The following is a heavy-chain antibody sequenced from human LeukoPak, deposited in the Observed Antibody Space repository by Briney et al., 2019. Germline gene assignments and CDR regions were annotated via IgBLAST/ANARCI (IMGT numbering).Heavy chain of an antibody. J-gene: IGHJ4*02. V-gene: IGHV4-59*01. CDR2: IYYSGST. CDR1: GGSISSYY. CDR3: ARDKGIAAAGLDY. D-gene: IGHD6-13*01. Sequence: PETLSLTCTVSGGSISSYYWSWIRQPPGKGLEWIGYIYYSGSTNYNPSLKSRVTISVDTSKNQFSLKLSSVTAADTAVYYCARDKGIAAAGLDYWGQGTLVTVSS.